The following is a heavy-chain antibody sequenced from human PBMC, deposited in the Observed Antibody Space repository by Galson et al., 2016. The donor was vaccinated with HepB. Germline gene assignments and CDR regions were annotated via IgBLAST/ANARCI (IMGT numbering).Heavy chain of an antibody. J-gene: IGHJ4*02. D-gene: IGHD3-10*01. V-gene: IGHV3-53*01. CDR1: DLLVSTNY. CDR2: LHSGGRT. Sequence: SLRLSCAVSDLLVSTNYMSWVRQAPGKGLECVSLLHSGGRTFYADSVKGRFTISRDDSKNTLYLQMDRLRVDDTAVYYCARQVYFSGSGTYPFDFWGQGALVTVSS. CDR3: ARQVYFSGSGTYPFDF.